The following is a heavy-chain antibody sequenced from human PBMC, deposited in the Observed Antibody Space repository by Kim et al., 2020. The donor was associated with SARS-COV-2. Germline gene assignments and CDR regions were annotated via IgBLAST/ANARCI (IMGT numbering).Heavy chain of an antibody. CDR1: GFTFSTYA. J-gene: IGHJ4*02. D-gene: IGHD3-22*01. Sequence: LSLTCAASGFTFSTYAMSWVRQAPGKGLEWVSGISGSGGGTYYADAVKGRFTISRDNSKNTLYLQMNSLRAEDTAIYYCAKDAYYYDSSGYRNYFDYWGQGALVTVSS. V-gene: IGHV3-23*01. CDR3: AKDAYYYDSSGYRNYFDY. CDR2: ISGSGGGT.